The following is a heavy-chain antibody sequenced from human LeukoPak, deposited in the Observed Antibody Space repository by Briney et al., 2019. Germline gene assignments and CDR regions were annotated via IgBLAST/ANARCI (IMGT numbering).Heavy chain of an antibody. V-gene: IGHV4-34*01. CDR1: GGSFSGYY. Sequence: SETLSLTCAVYGGSFSGYYWSWIRQPPGKGLEWIGEINHSGSTNYNPSLKSRVTISVDTSKNQFSLKLSSVTAADTAVYYCARGYYDSSGYPPPSYYFDYWGQGTLVTVSS. J-gene: IGHJ4*02. CDR3: ARGYYDSSGYPPPSYYFDY. D-gene: IGHD3-22*01. CDR2: INHSGST.